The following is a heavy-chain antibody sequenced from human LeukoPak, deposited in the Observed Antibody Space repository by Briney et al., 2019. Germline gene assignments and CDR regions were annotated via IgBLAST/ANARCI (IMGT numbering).Heavy chain of an antibody. J-gene: IGHJ4*02. D-gene: IGHD4-11*01. CDR3: ARGSRNYNNYEGADY. V-gene: IGHV4-34*01. CDR1: DGAFSGYY. CDR2: INHSGDT. Sequence: PSETLSLTCAVYDGAFSGYYWSWIRQPPGKGLEWIGDINHSGDTKYNPSLKSRVSMSVDVSKDQFSLKLTSLTAADTAVYYCARGSRNYNNYEGADYWGQGTLVTVSS.